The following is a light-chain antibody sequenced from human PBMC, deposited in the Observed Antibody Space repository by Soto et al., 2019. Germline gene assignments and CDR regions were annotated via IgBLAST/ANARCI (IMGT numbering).Light chain of an antibody. CDR3: QSYDSSLTWV. CDR1: SSNIGAGYD. CDR2: GNN. V-gene: IGLV1-40*01. J-gene: IGLJ3*02. Sequence: QLVLTQPPSVSGAPGQRVTLSCTGSSSNIGAGYDVHWYQQLPGTAPKLLIFGNNNRPSGVPDRFSGSKSGTSASLAITGLQAEDEADYYCQSYDSSLTWVFGGGTKVTVL.